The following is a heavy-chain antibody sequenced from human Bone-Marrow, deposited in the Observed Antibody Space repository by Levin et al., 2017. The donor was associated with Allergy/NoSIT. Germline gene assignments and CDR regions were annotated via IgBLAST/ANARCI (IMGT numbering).Heavy chain of an antibody. J-gene: IGHJ4*02. V-gene: IGHV3-48*01. CDR1: GFTFSSYS. Sequence: GGSLRLSCAASGFTFSSYSMNWVRQAPGKGLEWVSYISSSSSTIYYADSVKGRFTISRDNAKNSLYLQMNSLRAEDTAVYYCARVTRADFWSGYGFSFDYWGQGTLVTVSS. CDR3: ARVTRADFWSGYGFSFDY. CDR2: ISSSSSTI. D-gene: IGHD3-3*01.